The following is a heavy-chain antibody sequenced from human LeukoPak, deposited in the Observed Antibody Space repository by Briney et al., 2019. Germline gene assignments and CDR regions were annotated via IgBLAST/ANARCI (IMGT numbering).Heavy chain of an antibody. CDR3: TRGVGVAGDY. Sequence: GASVKVSCKTSGYTFTSYDINWVRQDTGQGLECMGWVKPHSGDTAYAQKFQGRVTMTRDSATSTVYMELSGLRSEDSAVYYCTRGVGVAGDYWGQGTLVTVSS. CDR1: GYTFTSYD. CDR2: VKPHSGDT. V-gene: IGHV1-8*01. J-gene: IGHJ4*02. D-gene: IGHD3-3*01.